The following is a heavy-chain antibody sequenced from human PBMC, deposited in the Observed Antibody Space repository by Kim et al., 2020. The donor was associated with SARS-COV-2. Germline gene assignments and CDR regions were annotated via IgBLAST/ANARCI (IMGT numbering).Heavy chain of an antibody. CDR2: ISSTSSTI. V-gene: IGHV3-48*02. D-gene: IGHD3-22*01. CDR1: GFTFSVYD. Sequence: GGSLRLSCAASGFTFSVYDMNWVRQAPGIGLEWISHISSTSSTIYYADSVKGRFTISRDNAKNSLYLQMNSLRDEDTALYYCVRDPWSSGYYAFDVWGQGTMVTVSS. J-gene: IGHJ3*01. CDR3: VRDPWSSGYYAFDV.